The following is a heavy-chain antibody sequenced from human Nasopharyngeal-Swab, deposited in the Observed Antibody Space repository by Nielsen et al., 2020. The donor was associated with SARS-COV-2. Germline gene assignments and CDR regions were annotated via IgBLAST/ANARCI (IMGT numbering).Heavy chain of an antibody. CDR1: GHTFTSYA. Sequence: ASVKVSCKASGHTFTSYAMHWVRQAPGQRLEWMGWINAGNGNTKYSQKFQGRVTITRDTSASTAYMELSSLRSEDTAVYYCARDQRSGFLEWLPSHNWFDPWGQGTLVTVSS. V-gene: IGHV1-3*01. CDR2: INAGNGNT. J-gene: IGHJ5*02. CDR3: ARDQRSGFLEWLPSHNWFDP. D-gene: IGHD3-3*01.